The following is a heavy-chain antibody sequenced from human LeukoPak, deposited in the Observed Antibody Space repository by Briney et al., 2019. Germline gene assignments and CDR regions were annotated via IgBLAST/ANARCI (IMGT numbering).Heavy chain of an antibody. CDR2: IYYSGST. CDR3: ARGDGYCSGGSCYPFGY. D-gene: IGHD2-15*01. Sequence: SETLSLTCTVSGGSISSYYWSWIRQPPGEGLEWIGYIYYSGSTNYNPSLKTRVTISVDTSRNQFSLKLSSVTAADTAVYYCARGDGYCSGGSCYPFGYWGQGTQVTVSS. J-gene: IGHJ4*02. CDR1: GGSISSYY. V-gene: IGHV4-59*01.